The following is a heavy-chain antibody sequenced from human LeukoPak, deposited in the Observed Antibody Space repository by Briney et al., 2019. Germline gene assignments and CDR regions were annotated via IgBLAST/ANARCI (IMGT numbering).Heavy chain of an antibody. Sequence: HTGGSLRLSCAASGFTFNNYAMSWVRQAPGRGLEWVSAITGSGSTTYYANSVRGRFTVSRDNSKNTLYLQMGSLRAEDTAVYYCAKQGTYAVYPDFDHWGQGTLVTVSS. J-gene: IGHJ4*02. V-gene: IGHV3-23*01. CDR3: AKQGTYAVYPDFDH. CDR2: ITGSGSTT. D-gene: IGHD2-2*01. CDR1: GFTFNNYA.